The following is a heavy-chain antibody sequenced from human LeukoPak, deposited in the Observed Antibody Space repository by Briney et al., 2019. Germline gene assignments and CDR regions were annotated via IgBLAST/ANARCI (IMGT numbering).Heavy chain of an antibody. J-gene: IGHJ4*02. D-gene: IGHD3/OR15-3a*01. CDR1: GFTFSSYG. V-gene: IGHV3-23*01. CDR2: ISGRGDKT. Sequence: GGSLRLSCAASGFTFSSYGMNWVRQVPGKGLEWVAVISGRGDKTYYADSVEGRFTISRDNSKNILYLQMNSLRAEDTAVYYCAKRGWTAESYYFDYWGQGTLVTVSS. CDR3: AKRGWTAESYYFDY.